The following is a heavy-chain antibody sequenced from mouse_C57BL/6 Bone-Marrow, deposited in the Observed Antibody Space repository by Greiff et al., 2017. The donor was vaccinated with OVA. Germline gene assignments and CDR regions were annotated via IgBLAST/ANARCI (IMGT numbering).Heavy chain of an antibody. D-gene: IGHD3-2*02. CDR1: GFNIKDYY. J-gene: IGHJ3*01. Sequence: VQLKQSGAELVKPGASVKLSCTASGFNIKDYYMHWVKQRTEQGLEWIGRIDPEDGETKYAPKFQGKATITADTSSNTAYMERRSLTSEDSAVYDCARQLRLLSWFAYWGQGTRVTVSA. V-gene: IGHV14-2*01. CDR2: IDPEDGET. CDR3: ARQLRLLSWFAY.